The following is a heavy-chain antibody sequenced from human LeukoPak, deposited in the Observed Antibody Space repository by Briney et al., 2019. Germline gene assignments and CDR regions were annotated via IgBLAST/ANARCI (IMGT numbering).Heavy chain of an antibody. V-gene: IGHV1-8*01. J-gene: IGHJ5*02. CDR2: LNPNSGNT. D-gene: IGHD2-15*01. CDR3: ARKGFPNWFDP. CDR1: GYTVTRYD. Sequence: ASVKVSCKASGYTVTRYDINWVRQATGQGLEWMGWLNPNSGNTGYAQKFQGRVTMTRNTSISTAYMELSSLRSEDTAVYYCARKGFPNWFDPWGHGTLVTVSS.